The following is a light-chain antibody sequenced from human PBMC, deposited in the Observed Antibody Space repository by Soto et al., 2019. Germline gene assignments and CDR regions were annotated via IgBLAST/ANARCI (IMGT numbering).Light chain of an antibody. V-gene: IGKV3-11*01. CDR3: QLRSNWPPMYT. CDR1: QSISSY. Sequence: EIVLTQSPATLSLSLGERATLSCRASQSISSYLAWYQQKPGQAPRLLIYDASSRATGIPARFSGSGSGADFTLTISSLEPEDFAVYYCQLRSNWPPMYTFGQGTKLEIK. CDR2: DAS. J-gene: IGKJ2*01.